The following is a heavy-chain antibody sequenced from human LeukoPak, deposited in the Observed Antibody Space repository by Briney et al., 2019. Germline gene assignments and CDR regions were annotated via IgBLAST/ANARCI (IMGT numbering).Heavy chain of an antibody. D-gene: IGHD1-26*01. J-gene: IGHJ4*02. Sequence: PGGSLRLSCAASGFTFSSYAMSWVRQAPGKGLEWVSTISGSGCVTYYPDSVRGRFTISRDNSKNTLHLQMDSLRAEDTAIYYCAKWPEGATPKFHYWGQGTLVTVSS. CDR2: ISGSGCVT. CDR1: GFTFSSYA. V-gene: IGHV3-23*01. CDR3: AKWPEGATPKFHY.